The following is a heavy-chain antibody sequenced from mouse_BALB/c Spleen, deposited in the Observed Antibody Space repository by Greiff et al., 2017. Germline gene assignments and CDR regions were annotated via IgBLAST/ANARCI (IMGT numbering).Heavy chain of an antibody. CDR2: ILPGSGST. J-gene: IGHJ2*01. Sequence: QVQLKQSGAELMKPGASVKISCKATGYTFSSYWIEWVKQRPGHGLEWIGEILPGSGSTNYNEKFKGKATFTADTSSNTAYMQLSSLTSEDSAVYYCARTARATYYFDYWGQGTTLTVSS. V-gene: IGHV1-9*01. D-gene: IGHD3-1*01. CDR3: ARTARATYYFDY. CDR1: GYTFSSYW.